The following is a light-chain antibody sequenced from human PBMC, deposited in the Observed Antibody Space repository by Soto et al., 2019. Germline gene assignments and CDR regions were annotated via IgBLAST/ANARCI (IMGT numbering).Light chain of an antibody. Sequence: QSVLTQPASVSGSPGQSITISCTGTSSDVGLYDYVSWYQQHPGKAPQLMIYAVSNRPSGVSNRFSASKSGNTASLFISGLQDEDEADYYCSSYTSDSSYVFGSGTKVT. V-gene: IGLV2-14*01. CDR2: AVS. CDR1: SSDVGLYDY. CDR3: SSYTSDSSYV. J-gene: IGLJ1*01.